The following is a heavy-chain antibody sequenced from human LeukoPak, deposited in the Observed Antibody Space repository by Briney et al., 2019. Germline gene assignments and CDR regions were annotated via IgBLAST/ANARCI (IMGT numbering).Heavy chain of an antibody. J-gene: IGHJ4*02. D-gene: IGHD3-10*01. CDR1: GFTFSSSW. CDR3: TRDSQGSGTYSTDQ. Sequence: GGSLRLSCVASGFTFSSSWMSWVRPGPGKGPEWVANMNQDGSRKYHVDSVKGRFTISRDNAKNSLFLQMNGLRDEDTAVYYCTRDSQGSGTYSTDQWGQGTLVTVSS. V-gene: IGHV3-7*01. CDR2: MNQDGSRK.